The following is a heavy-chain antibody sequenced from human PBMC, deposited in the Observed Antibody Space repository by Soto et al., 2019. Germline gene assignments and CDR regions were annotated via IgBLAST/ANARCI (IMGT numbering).Heavy chain of an antibody. D-gene: IGHD6-19*01. CDR3: AREAVSGRTGFDY. V-gene: IGHV1-18*01. CDR1: GYTFTSYG. Sequence: QVQLVQSGAEVKKPGASVKVSCKASGYTFTSYGISWVRQAPGQGLEWMGWVNAYNGNTNYAQKFQGRVTMTTDTXTRTAYRELRSLRSDDTAVYYCAREAVSGRTGFDYWGQGTLVTVSS. CDR2: VNAYNGNT. J-gene: IGHJ4*02.